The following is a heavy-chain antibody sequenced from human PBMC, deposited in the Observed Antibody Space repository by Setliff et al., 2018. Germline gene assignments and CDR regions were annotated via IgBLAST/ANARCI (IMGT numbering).Heavy chain of an antibody. Sequence: PSETLSLTCKVSGDSIIGYYWSWIRQSPGKGLDWIGYVSSSGSPNYSPSFKSRVTISIDTSKNQFSLKLSSVTASDTAVYYCARLYHKENSADFRRAPFDVWGQGIMVTVS. CDR2: VSSSGSP. J-gene: IGHJ3*01. CDR1: GDSIIGYY. CDR3: ARLYHKENSADFRRAPFDV. V-gene: IGHV4-59*01. D-gene: IGHD1-26*01.